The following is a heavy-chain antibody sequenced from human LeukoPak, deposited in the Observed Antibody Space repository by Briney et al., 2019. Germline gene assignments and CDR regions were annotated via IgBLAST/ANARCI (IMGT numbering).Heavy chain of an antibody. V-gene: IGHV3-7*01. CDR3: ARDRRYGGASQSFDY. D-gene: IGHD4-23*01. Sequence: GGSLRLSCAASGFIFSNYWMRWVRQAPGKGLEWVANIKQDGSEKYYVDSVKGRFTISKDNAKNSLYLQMNNLRAEDTAVYYCARDRRYGGASQSFDYWGQGTLVTVSS. J-gene: IGHJ4*02. CDR2: IKQDGSEK. CDR1: GFIFSNYW.